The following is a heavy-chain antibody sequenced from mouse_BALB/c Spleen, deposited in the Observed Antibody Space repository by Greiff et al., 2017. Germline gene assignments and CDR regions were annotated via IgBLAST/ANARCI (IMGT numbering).Heavy chain of an antibody. CDR1: GYTFTDYA. V-gene: IGHV1-67*01. CDR2: ISTYYGNT. D-gene: IGHD2-1*01. J-gene: IGHJ4*01. CDR3: ARRRIRDGNHYAMDY. Sequence: QVQLQQSGPELVRPGVSVKISCKGSGYTFTDYAMHWVKQSHAKSLEWIGVISTYYGNTNYNQKFKGKATMTVDKSSSTAYMELARLTSEDSAIYYCARRRIRDGNHYAMDYWGQGTSVTVSS.